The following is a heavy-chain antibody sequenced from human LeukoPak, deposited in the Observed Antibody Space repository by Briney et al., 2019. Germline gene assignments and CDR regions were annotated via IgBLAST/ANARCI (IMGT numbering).Heavy chain of an antibody. CDR1: GFTFSSYG. CDR3: AKEGHSPYSFDY. V-gene: IGHV3-30*02. D-gene: IGHD5-18*01. CDR2: LRYDGSNK. Sequence: GGSLRLSCAASGFTFSSYGMHWVRQAPGKGLEWVAFLRYDGSNKYYADSVKGRFTISRDNSKNTLYLQMNSLRAEDTAVYYCAKEGHSPYSFDYWGQGTLVTVSS. J-gene: IGHJ4*02.